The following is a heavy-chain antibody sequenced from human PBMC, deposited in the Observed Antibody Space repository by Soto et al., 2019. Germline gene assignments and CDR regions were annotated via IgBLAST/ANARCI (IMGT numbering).Heavy chain of an antibody. Sequence: VASVKVSCKASGGTFSSYAISWVRQAPGQGLEWMGGIIPIFGTANYAQKFQGRVTITADESTSTAYMELSSLRSEDTAVYYCALWSDLLISYYYGMDVWGQGTTVTVSS. D-gene: IGHD3-10*01. CDR2: IIPIFGTA. V-gene: IGHV1-69*13. CDR3: ALWSDLLISYYYGMDV. CDR1: GGTFSSYA. J-gene: IGHJ6*02.